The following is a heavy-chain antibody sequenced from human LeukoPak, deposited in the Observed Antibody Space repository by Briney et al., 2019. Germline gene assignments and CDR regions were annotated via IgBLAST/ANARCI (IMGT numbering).Heavy chain of an antibody. CDR2: IRYDGSNK. CDR1: GFTFSSYG. D-gene: IGHD6-19*01. CDR3: AREPYSSGWYRGGAFDI. Sequence: PGGSLRLSCAASGFTFSSYGMHWVRQAPGKGLEWVAFIRYDGSNKYYADSVKGRFTISRDNSKNTLYLQMNSLRAEDTAVYYCAREPYSSGWYRGGAFDIWGQGTMVTVSS. V-gene: IGHV3-30*02. J-gene: IGHJ3*02.